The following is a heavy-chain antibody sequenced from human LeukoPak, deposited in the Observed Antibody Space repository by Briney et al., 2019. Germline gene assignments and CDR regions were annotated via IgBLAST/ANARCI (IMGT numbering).Heavy chain of an antibody. V-gene: IGHV4-31*03. J-gene: IGHJ4*02. CDR3: ARDLNYGGNSGFDY. CDR1: GGSINSGGYY. Sequence: SQTLSLTCTVSGGSINSGGYYWSWIRQHPGKGLEWIGHIYYSGSTYYNPSLKSRVTISADTSKNQFSLNLSSVTAADTAVYYCARDLNYGGNSGFDYWGQGTLVTVSS. CDR2: IYYSGST. D-gene: IGHD4-23*01.